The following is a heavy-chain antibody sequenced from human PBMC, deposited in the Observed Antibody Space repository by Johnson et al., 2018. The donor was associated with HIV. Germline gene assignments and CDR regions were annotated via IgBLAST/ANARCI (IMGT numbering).Heavy chain of an antibody. CDR2: IKQDGSEK. D-gene: IGHD6-19*01. J-gene: IGHJ3*02. V-gene: IGHV3-7*01. Sequence: EVQLVESGGGVVRPGGSLRLSCAASGFTFDDYGMSWVRQAPGKGLEWVANIKQDGSEKYYVDSVKGRFTISRDNAKNSLYLQMNSLRAEDTAVYYCARPRGAVAGTYAFDIWGQGTMVTVSS. CDR3: ARPRGAVAGTYAFDI. CDR1: GFTFDDYG.